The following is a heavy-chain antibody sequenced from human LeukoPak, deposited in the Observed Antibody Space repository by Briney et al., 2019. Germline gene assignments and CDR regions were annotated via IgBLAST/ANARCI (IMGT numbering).Heavy chain of an antibody. J-gene: IGHJ4*02. D-gene: IGHD3-22*01. Sequence: GGSLRLSCAASGFTFSSYSINWVRQAPGKGLEWVSSISISSSYIYYADSVKGRFTISRDNAKNSLYLQMNSLRAEDTAVYYCARGPQKNGHSSGYPGYFDYWGQGTLVTVSS. CDR1: GFTFSSYS. V-gene: IGHV3-21*01. CDR3: ARGPQKNGHSSGYPGYFDY. CDR2: ISISSSYI.